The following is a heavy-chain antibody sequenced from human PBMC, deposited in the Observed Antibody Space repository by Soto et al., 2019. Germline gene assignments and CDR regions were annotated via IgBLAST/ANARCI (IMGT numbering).Heavy chain of an antibody. CDR1: GYTFSDYY. V-gene: IGHV1-2*02. CDR3: AREPATAQPAGVDF. J-gene: IGHJ4*02. Sequence: ASVKVSCKASGYTFSDYYIHWVRQAPGQGREWMGWINPNSGGTKYAPKFQGGVTMTRDTSITTAYMELSRLRSGDTAVYYCAREPATAQPAGVDFWGQGTLVTFSS. CDR2: INPNSGGT. D-gene: IGHD1-1*01.